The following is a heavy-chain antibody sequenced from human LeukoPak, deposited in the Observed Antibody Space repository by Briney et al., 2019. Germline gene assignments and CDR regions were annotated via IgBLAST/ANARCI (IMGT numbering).Heavy chain of an antibody. CDR3: ARDKGVDTAMAHYYYYGMDV. CDR1: GYTFTSYG. J-gene: IGHJ6*02. V-gene: IGHV1-18*01. CDR2: ISAYNGNT. D-gene: IGHD5-18*01. Sequence: ASVKVSCKASGYTFTSYGISWVRQAPGQGLEWMGWISAYNGNTNYAQKLQGRVTMTTDTSTSTAHMELRSLRSDDTAVYYCARDKGVDTAMAHYYYYGMDVWGQGTTVTVSS.